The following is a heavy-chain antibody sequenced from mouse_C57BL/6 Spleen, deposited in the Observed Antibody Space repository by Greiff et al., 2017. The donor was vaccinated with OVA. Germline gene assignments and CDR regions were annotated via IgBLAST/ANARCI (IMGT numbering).Heavy chain of an antibody. CDR3: ARVNYSNYDYAMDY. J-gene: IGHJ4*01. Sequence: QVQLQQPGAELVKPGASVMPSCKASGYTFTSSWMPWVKQRPGRGLEWIGRIDPNSGGTKYNAKLKSKATLTVDKPSSTAYMQLSSLTSEDSAVYYCARVNYSNYDYAMDYGGKGTSVTVSS. V-gene: IGHV1-72*01. D-gene: IGHD2-5*01. CDR2: IDPNSGGT. CDR1: GYTFTSSW.